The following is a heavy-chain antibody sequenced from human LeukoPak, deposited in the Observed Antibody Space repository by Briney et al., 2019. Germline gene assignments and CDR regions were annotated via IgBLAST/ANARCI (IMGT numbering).Heavy chain of an antibody. CDR1: GYTFTGYY. D-gene: IGHD6-13*01. J-gene: IGHJ5*02. CDR2: INPNSGGT. V-gene: IGHV1-2*04. Sequence: GASVKVSCKASGYTFTGYYMHWVRQAPGQGLEWMGWINPNSGGTNYAQKFQGWVTMTRDTSVSTAYMELSRLRSDDTAVYYCARVRGYSSSWSFDPWGQGTLVTVSS. CDR3: ARVRGYSSSWSFDP.